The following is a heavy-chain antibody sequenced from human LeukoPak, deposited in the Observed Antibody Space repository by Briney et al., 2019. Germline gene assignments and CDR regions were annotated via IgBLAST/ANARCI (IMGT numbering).Heavy chain of an antibody. J-gene: IGHJ4*02. V-gene: IGHV3-23*01. CDR3: AKEGSGWHFDY. CDR1: GFTFSSYA. D-gene: IGHD6-25*01. CDR2: ISGSGGST. Sequence: GGSMRLSCAASGFTFSSYAMSWVRQAPGKVLERVSAISGSGGSTYYADSVKGRFTISRDNSKNTLYLQMNSLRAEDTAVYYCAKEGSGWHFDYWGQGTLVTVSS.